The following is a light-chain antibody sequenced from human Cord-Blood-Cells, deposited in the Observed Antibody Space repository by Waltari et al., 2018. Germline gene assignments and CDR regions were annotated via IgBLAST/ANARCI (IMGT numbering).Light chain of an antibody. Sequence: QSALTQPASVSGSPGQSITISCTGTSSDVAGYNYVPWYQQPPGKAPKLMIYEVSNRPSGVSNRFSGSKSGNTASLTISGLQAEDEADYYCSSYTSSSTLYVFGTGTKVTVL. CDR1: SSDVAGYNY. J-gene: IGLJ1*01. CDR2: EVS. V-gene: IGLV2-14*01. CDR3: SSYTSSSTLYV.